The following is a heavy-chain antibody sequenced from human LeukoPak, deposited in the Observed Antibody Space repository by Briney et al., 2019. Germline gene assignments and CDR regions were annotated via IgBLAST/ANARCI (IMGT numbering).Heavy chain of an antibody. J-gene: IGHJ4*02. CDR2: IYSGDST. Sequence: GGSLRLSCAASGFTVSSNYMSWVRQAPGKGLEWVSVIYSGDSTYYADSVKGRFTISRDNSKNTLYLQMNSLRAEDTAVYYRARGGSNSGELNSWGQGTLVTVSA. D-gene: IGHD6-6*01. V-gene: IGHV3-53*01. CDR1: GFTVSSNY. CDR3: ARGGSNSGELNS.